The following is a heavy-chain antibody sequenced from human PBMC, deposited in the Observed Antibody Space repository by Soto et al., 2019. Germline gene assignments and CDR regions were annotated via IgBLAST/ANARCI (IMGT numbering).Heavy chain of an antibody. J-gene: IGHJ6*03. CDR1: GFTFSSYG. D-gene: IGHD3-16*01. V-gene: IGHV3-33*01. Sequence: QVQLVESGGGVVQPGRSLRLSCAASGFTFSSYGMHWVRQAPGKGLVWVAVIWYDGSNKYYADSVKGRFTISRDNSKNSLYLQMNSLRAEDTAVYYCARARGLGRYYYYYMDVWGKGTTVTVSS. CDR2: IWYDGSNK. CDR3: ARARGLGRYYYYYMDV.